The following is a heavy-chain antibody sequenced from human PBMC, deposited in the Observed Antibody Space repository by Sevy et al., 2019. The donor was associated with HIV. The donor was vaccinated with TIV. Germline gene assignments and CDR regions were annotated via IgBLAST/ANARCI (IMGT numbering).Heavy chain of an antibody. CDR3: AKGPYGDYEYYFDY. D-gene: IGHD4-17*01. CDR1: GFTFRSYG. V-gene: IGHV3-30*18. Sequence: GGSLRLSCAASGFTFRSYGMHWVRQAPGKGLEWVAVISYDGSNKYYADSVKGRFTISRDNSKNTLYLQMNSLRAEDTAVYYCAKGPYGDYEYYFDYWGQGTLVTVSS. CDR2: ISYDGSNK. J-gene: IGHJ4*02.